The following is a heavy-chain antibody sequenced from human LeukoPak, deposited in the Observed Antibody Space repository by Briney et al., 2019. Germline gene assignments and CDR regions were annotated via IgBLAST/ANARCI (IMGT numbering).Heavy chain of an antibody. V-gene: IGHV3-23*01. CDR3: AKRPGRFTFGDRDFDY. Sequence: GGSLRLSCAASGFTFSSNAMSWVRQAPGKGLEWVSAISGSGGSTYYADSVKGRFTISRDNSKNTLYLQMNSLRAEDTAVYYCAKRPGRFTFGDRDFDYWGQGTLVTVSS. CDR1: GFTFSSNA. J-gene: IGHJ4*02. CDR2: ISGSGGST. D-gene: IGHD3-16*01.